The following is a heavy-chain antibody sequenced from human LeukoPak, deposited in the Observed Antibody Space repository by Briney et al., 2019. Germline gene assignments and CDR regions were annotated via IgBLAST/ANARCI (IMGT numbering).Heavy chain of an antibody. J-gene: IGHJ4*02. V-gene: IGHV3-23*01. CDR2: ISGSGGST. CDR3: AKDKEYSSSLADY. D-gene: IGHD6-13*01. CDR1: GFTFSSYA. Sequence: PGGSLRLPCAASGFTFSSYAMSWVGQAPGKGLERVAAISGSGGSTYYADSVKGRFTISRDNSKNTLYLQMNSLRAEDTAVYYCAKDKEYSSSLADYWGQGTLVTVSS.